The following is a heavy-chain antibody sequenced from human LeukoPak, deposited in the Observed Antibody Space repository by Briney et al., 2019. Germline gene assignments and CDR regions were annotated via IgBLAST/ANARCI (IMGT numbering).Heavy chain of an antibody. V-gene: IGHV5-51*01. CDR1: GYSFTSYW. CDR2: IYPGDSDT. Sequence: GESLKISCKGSGYSFTSYWIGWVRQMPGKGLEWMGIIYPGDSDTRYSPSFQGQVTISAVKSISTAYLQWSSLKASDTAMYYCARHITMVRGVTREFDYWGQGTLVTVSS. CDR3: ARHITMVRGVTREFDY. D-gene: IGHD3-10*01. J-gene: IGHJ4*02.